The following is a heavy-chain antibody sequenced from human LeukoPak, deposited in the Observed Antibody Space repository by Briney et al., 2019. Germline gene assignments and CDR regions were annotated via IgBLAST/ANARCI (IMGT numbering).Heavy chain of an antibody. J-gene: IGHJ4*02. D-gene: IGHD2-8*02. CDR3: ATLGASGPDY. CDR2: VFYTGYT. Sequence: PSETLSLTCTVSVGSLSRHYWNWIRQPPGKGLERIGYVFYTGYTNYNPSLKSRVTISLDTSKKQFSLQLSCVTAADAAVYCATLGASGPDYWGQGTLVTVSS. V-gene: IGHV4-59*08. CDR1: VGSLSRHY.